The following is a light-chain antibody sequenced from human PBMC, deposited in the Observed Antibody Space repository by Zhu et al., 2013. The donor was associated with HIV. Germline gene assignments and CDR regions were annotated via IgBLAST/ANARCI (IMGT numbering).Light chain of an antibody. V-gene: IGKV3D-15*01. Sequence: EIVMTQSPATLSVSPGDRATLSCRASQSISNNLAWYQQKPGQAPRLLIYGASSRGNGIPDRFSGSGSGTEFSLSISRLEPEDFAVYYCQQSDNWPTFGGGT. J-gene: IGKJ4*01. CDR3: QQSDNWPT. CDR1: QSISNN. CDR2: GAS.